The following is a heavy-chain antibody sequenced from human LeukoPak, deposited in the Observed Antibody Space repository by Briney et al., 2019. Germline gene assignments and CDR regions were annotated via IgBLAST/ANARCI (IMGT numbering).Heavy chain of an antibody. D-gene: IGHD6-13*01. J-gene: IGHJ3*02. CDR1: GGSFSGYY. CDR3: ATSYSSWYYAFDI. V-gene: IGHV4-34*01. Sequence: PSETLSLTCAVYGGSFSGYYWNWIRQPPGKGLEWIGEINHSGSTNYNPSLKSRVTISVDTSKNQFSLKLSSVTAADTAVYYCATSYSSWYYAFDIWGQGTMVTVSS. CDR2: INHSGST.